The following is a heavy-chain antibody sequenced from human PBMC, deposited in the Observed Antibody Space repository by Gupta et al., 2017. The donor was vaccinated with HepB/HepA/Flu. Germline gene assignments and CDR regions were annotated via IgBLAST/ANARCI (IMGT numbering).Heavy chain of an antibody. J-gene: IGHJ3*02. CDR3: VRASSKAFDI. CDR1: GFTFSSSW. D-gene: IGHD4-11*01. V-gene: IGHV3-7*01. Sequence: QLVESGGTLVQPGGSLRLSCAVSGFTFSSSWMTWVRQAPGKGLEWGANIKYDGSEKFYVDSVKGRFTISIDNAKNSGYLQLNSLRGEDTAVYYCVRASSKAFDIWGQGTMVTVSS. CDR2: IKYDGSEK.